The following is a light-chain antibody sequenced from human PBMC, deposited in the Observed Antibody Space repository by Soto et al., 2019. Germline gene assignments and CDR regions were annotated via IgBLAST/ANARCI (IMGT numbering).Light chain of an antibody. J-gene: IGKJ1*01. V-gene: IGKV4-1*01. CDR2: WAS. CDR1: QSVLYSSNDKKY. Sequence: DIVMTQSPDSLAVSLGERATINCKSRQSVLYSSNDKKYLAWYQQKPGQPPKXXXYWASTRESGVPDRFTGSGSGTDFTLTISSLKAEDVAVYDCQQYYNTPWTFGQGTKVDIK. CDR3: QQYYNTPWT.